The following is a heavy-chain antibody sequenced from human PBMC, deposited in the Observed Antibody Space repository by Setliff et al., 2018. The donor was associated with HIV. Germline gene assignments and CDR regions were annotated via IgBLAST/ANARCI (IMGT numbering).Heavy chain of an antibody. D-gene: IGHD3-10*01. CDR2: TIPVLSMS. Sequence: SVKVSCKASEDTFNSYTIHWVRQTPGQGLEWMGRTIPVLSMSNFALKFQGRGSIFADKSTSTAYLGLNGLTAEDTAIYYCATSFGSGVAQFDNWGQGTLVTVSS. CDR3: ATSFGSGVAQFDN. CDR1: EDTFNSYT. J-gene: IGHJ4*02. V-gene: IGHV1-69*02.